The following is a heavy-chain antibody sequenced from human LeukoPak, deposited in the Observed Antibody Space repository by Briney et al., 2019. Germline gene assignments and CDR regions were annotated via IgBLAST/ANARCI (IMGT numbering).Heavy chain of an antibody. V-gene: IGHV4-4*02. CDR3: ASHVTVLGTRGFDY. D-gene: IGHD6-19*01. CDR1: SGSITSHSW. CDR2: IYHGGDT. Sequence: PSETLSLTCAVSSGSITSHSWWSWVRQPPGKGLEWIGEIYHGGDTNYDPSVKSRVTMSVDKSKNHFSLNLRSVTAADTAIYYCASHVTVLGTRGFDYWGQGILVTVSS. J-gene: IGHJ4*02.